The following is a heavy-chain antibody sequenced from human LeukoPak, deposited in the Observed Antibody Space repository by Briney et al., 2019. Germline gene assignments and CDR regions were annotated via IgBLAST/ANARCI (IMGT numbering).Heavy chain of an antibody. CDR1: GFTFSSHA. Sequence: GGSLRLSCAASGFTFSSHAMNWVRQAPGKGLEWGSGISWRGGRTYYAVSVRGRFTVSRDNSKNTLYLQMNSLRVEDTAVYYCAKGGEDILTGPDYWGQGTLVTVSS. CDR3: AKGGEDILTGPDY. V-gene: IGHV3-23*01. D-gene: IGHD3-9*01. J-gene: IGHJ4*02. CDR2: ISWRGGRT.